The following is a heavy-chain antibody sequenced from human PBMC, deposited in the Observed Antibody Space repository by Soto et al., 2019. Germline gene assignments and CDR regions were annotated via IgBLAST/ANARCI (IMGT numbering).Heavy chain of an antibody. CDR3: ARDPAP. J-gene: IGHJ5*02. Sequence: TSETLSLTCTVSGGSINSSTYYWGWIRQPPGKGLEWIGSIYYSGSIYYNPSLKSRLTISVDASKNQFSLKLTSVTAADTAVYYCARDPAPWGQGTLVTVSS. CDR2: IYYSGSI. V-gene: IGHV4-39*07. CDR1: GGSINSSTYY.